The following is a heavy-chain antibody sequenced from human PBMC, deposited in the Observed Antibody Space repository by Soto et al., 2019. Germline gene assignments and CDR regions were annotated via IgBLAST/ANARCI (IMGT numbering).Heavy chain of an antibody. J-gene: IGHJ6*02. CDR1: GFTFNTYS. CDR2: ISHDGNDK. CDR3: ARDKEAYSSNWDYYYYGMDV. Sequence: AGGSLRLSCAASGFTFNTYSMHWVRQAPGKGLEWVAIISHDGNDKYYADSVKGRLTTSRDNSKNTLYLQMDSLRGEDTAVYYCARDKEAYSSNWDYYYYGMDVWGQGTTVTVSS. D-gene: IGHD6-13*01. V-gene: IGHV3-30-3*01.